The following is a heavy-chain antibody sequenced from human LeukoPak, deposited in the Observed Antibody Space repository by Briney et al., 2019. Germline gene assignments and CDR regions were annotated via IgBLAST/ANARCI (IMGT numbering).Heavy chain of an antibody. CDR3: ARFPVVDCGDDCLDGFDI. D-gene: IGHD2-21*02. Sequence: PSETLSLTCTVSGGSITSYYWNWIRQPPGKGLEWIGYLYYSGTTNYNPSLKSRVTISLDTSKNQLSLKLSSVTAADTAVYYCARFPVVDCGDDCLDGFDIWGQGTLVTVSS. CDR2: LYYSGTT. CDR1: GGSITSYY. V-gene: IGHV4-59*12. J-gene: IGHJ3*02.